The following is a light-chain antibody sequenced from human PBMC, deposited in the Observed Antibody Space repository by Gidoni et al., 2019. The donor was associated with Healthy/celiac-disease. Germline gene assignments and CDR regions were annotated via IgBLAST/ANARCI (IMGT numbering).Light chain of an antibody. CDR1: QSISSY. Sequence: DIQMTQSPSSLSASVGDRVTITCRASQSISSYLNWYQQKPGKAPKLLIYAASSLQSGVPSRFSGSGSGTDFTLTISSLQPEDFATYYCQQSDSTLVTFXGXTKVEIK. J-gene: IGKJ4*02. CDR2: AAS. CDR3: QQSDSTLVT. V-gene: IGKV1-39*01.